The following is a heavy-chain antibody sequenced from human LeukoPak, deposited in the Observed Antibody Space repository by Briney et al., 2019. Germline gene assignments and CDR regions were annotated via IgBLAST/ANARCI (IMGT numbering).Heavy chain of an antibody. CDR3: ATFPVVTPRLYFDY. CDR1: GGSFSGYY. CDR2: INHSGST. D-gene: IGHD4-23*01. J-gene: IGHJ4*02. Sequence: SETLSLTCAVYGGSFSGYYWSWIRQPPGKGLEWIGEINHSGSTNYNPSLKSRVTISVDTSKNQFSLKLSSVTAADTAVYYCATFPVVTPRLYFDYWGQGTLVTVSS. V-gene: IGHV4-34*01.